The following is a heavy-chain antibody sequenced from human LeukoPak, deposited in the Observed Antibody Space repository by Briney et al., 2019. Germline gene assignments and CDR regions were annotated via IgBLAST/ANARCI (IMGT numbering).Heavy chain of an antibody. V-gene: IGHV3-33*01. J-gene: IGHJ5*01. Sequence: GTSLRLSCTASGFTLRSHAMHWVRQAPGKGLEGVATIWYDGSNENYADPVKGRFTISRDNSKDTLFLQMNSLSAEDTAVYYCVRERNIVIIPQGMFGFWGQGPLVAVSS. D-gene: IGHD2/OR15-2a*01. CDR1: GFTLRSHA. CDR3: VRERNIVIIPQGMFGF. CDR2: IWYDGSNE.